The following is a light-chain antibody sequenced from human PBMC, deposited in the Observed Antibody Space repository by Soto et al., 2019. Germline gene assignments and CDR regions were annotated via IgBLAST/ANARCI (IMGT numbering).Light chain of an antibody. CDR2: DNN. Sequence: QSVLTQPPSVSAAPGQKVTISCSGSSSNIGNNYVSWYQQLPGTAPKLLIYDNNKRPSGISDRFSDSKSGTSATLGITGLQTGDEADYYCGTWDSSLSAYVFGTGTKVTVL. CDR3: GTWDSSLSAYV. V-gene: IGLV1-51*01. J-gene: IGLJ1*01. CDR1: SSNIGNNY.